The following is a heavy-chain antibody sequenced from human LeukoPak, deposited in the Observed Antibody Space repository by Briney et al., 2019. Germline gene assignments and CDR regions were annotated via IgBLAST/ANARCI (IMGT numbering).Heavy chain of an antibody. V-gene: IGHV3-43*02. CDR3: AKDRVAAAGLYWYFDL. D-gene: IGHD6-13*01. CDR1: GFTFDDYA. J-gene: IGHJ2*01. CDR2: ISGDGDST. Sequence: GGSLRLSCAASGFTFDDYAMHWVRQAPGKGLEWVSLISGDGDSTYYADSVKGRFTISRDNSKNSLYLQMNSLRTENTALYYCAKDRVAAAGLYWYFDLWGRGTLVTVSS.